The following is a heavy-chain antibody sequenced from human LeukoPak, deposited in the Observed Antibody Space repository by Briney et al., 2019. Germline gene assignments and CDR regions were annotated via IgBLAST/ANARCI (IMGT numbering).Heavy chain of an antibody. CDR1: GGSISSGGYY. CDR3: ASMVYASSSRFDY. CDR2: IYYSGST. V-gene: IGHV4-31*03. Sequence: SQTLSLTCTVSGGSISSGGYYWSWIRQHPGKGLEWIGYIYYSGSTYYNPSLKSRVTISVDTSKNQFSLKLSSVTAADTAVYYCASMVYASSSRFDYWGQGTLVTVSS. D-gene: IGHD2-8*01. J-gene: IGHJ4*02.